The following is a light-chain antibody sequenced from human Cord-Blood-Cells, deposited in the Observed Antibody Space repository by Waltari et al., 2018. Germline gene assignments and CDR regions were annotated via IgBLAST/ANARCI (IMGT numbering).Light chain of an antibody. J-gene: IGKJ2*01. CDR1: QSISSY. V-gene: IGKV1-39*01. CDR3: QQGYRTPYT. Sequence: DIQMTQSPSSLSASVGDRVTITCRASQSISSYLNWYQQKPGKAPKLLIYAASSLQSGVPSRFSGSGSGTDVTLTISSLQPEDFATYYCQQGYRTPYTFGQGTKLEIK. CDR2: AAS.